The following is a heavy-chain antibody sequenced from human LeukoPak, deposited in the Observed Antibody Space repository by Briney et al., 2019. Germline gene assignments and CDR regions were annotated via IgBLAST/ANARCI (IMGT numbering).Heavy chain of an antibody. V-gene: IGHV3-9*01. D-gene: IGHD6-19*01. CDR2: ISWNSGSI. J-gene: IGHJ4*02. CDR3: AKRDSSGVFDY. CDR1: GFTFDDYA. Sequence: SLRLSCAASGFTFDDYAMHWVRQAPGKGLEWVSGISWNSGSIGYADSVKGRFTISRDNAKNSLYLQMNSLRAEDTALYYCAKRDSSGVFDYWGQGTLVTVSS.